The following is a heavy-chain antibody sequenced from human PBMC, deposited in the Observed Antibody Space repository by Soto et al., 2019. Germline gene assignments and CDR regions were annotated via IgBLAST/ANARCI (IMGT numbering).Heavy chain of an antibody. CDR3: ASDRWFGELSPNWFDP. V-gene: IGHV4-59*08. CDR2: IYYSGST. Sequence: SDTLSLTCTVSGGSISNYYWTWIRQPPGKGLEWIGYIYYSGSTNYNPSLKSRVTISVDTSKNQFSLKLSSVTAADTAVYYCASDRWFGELSPNWFDPWGQGTLVTVSS. D-gene: IGHD3-10*01. CDR1: GGSISNYY. J-gene: IGHJ5*02.